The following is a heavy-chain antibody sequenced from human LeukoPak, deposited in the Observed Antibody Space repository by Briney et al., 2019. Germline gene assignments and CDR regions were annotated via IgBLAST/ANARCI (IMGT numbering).Heavy chain of an antibody. CDR3: AKDAFSSGWELFDY. CDR2: ISSSSSYT. CDR1: GFTFSDYY. J-gene: IGHJ4*02. D-gene: IGHD6-19*01. Sequence: GGSLRLSCAASGFTFSDYYMSWIRQAPGKGLEWVSYISSSSSYTNYADSVKGRFTISRDNSKNTLYLQMNSLRAEDTAVYSCAKDAFSSGWELFDYWGQGTLVTVSS. V-gene: IGHV3-11*06.